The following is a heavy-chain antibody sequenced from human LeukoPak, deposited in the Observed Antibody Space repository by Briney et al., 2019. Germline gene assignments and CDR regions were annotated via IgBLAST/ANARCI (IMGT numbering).Heavy chain of an antibody. D-gene: IGHD2-15*01. CDR1: GGSISSSY. CDR3: ARDGGPGYYGMDV. V-gene: IGHV4-59*01. Sequence: SETLSLTCTVSGGSISSSYWSWIRQPPGKGLEWIGYIYYSGNTNYNPSLKSRVTISVDTSKNQFSLKLSSVTAADTAVYYCARDGGPGYYGMDVWGQGTTVTVSS. CDR2: IYYSGNT. J-gene: IGHJ6*02.